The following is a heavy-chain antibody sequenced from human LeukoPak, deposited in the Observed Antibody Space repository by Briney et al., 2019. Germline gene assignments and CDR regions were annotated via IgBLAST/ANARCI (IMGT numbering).Heavy chain of an antibody. CDR1: AFSFSNYG. CDR2: IRYDGSNQ. CDR3: AKDRSYSGIGDY. Sequence: AGGSLRLSCVASAFSFSNYGMHWVRQAPGKGLEWVALIRYDGSNQDYADSVKGRFTISRDNSKNTLYLQMNSLRAEDTAVYYCAKDRSYSGIGDYWGQGTLVTVSS. V-gene: IGHV3-30*02. J-gene: IGHJ4*02. D-gene: IGHD1-26*01.